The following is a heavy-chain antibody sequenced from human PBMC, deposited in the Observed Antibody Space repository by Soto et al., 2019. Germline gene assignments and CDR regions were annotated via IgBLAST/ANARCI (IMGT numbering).Heavy chain of an antibody. D-gene: IGHD1-26*01. Sequence: SETLSLTCTVSGGSISSGCYYWSWIRQHPGKGLEWIGYIYYSGSTYYNPSLKSRVTISVDTSKNQFSLKLSSVTAADTAVYYCARVSGSYYYGMDVWGQGTTVTVSS. V-gene: IGHV4-31*03. CDR2: IYYSGST. CDR1: GGSISSGCYY. J-gene: IGHJ6*02. CDR3: ARVSGSYYYGMDV.